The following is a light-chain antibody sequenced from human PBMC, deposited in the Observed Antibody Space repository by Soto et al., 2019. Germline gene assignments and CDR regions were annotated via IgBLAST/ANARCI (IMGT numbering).Light chain of an antibody. CDR2: AAS. V-gene: IGKV1-9*01. J-gene: IGKJ5*01. CDR1: HGISSY. CDR3: QQLNTYPIT. Sequence: IPLTQSPSSLSASVGDRVSITCRASHGISSYLAWYQQKPGKALKLLIYAASTLQSGVPSRFSGSGSGTDFTLTISSLKPEDFATYYCQQLNTYPITFGQGTRLEIK.